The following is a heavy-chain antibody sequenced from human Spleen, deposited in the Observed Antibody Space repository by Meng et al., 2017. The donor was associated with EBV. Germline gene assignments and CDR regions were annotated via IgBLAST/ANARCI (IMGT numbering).Heavy chain of an antibody. CDR1: GGSVTGISYY. CDR3: ARHINSGWYESATFDY. J-gene: IGHJ4*02. Sequence: QLQESGPRLGEPSVTLSLTCPGAGGSVTGISYYWGWIRQPPGKGLEWIGSIHYSGTTYYKLSLKSRVTISVDTSKNQFSLKLGSVTAADTAVYYCARHINSGWYESATFDYWGQGTLVTVSS. D-gene: IGHD6-19*01. CDR2: IHYSGTT. V-gene: IGHV4-39*01.